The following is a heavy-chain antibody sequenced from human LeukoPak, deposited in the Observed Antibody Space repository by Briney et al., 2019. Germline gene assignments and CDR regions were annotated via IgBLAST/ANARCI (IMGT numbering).Heavy chain of an antibody. CDR3: ARGMAVADY. V-gene: IGHV4-39*07. CDR2: IYYSGST. Sequence: PSETLSLTCTVPGGSISSSSYYWGWIRQPPGKGLEWIGSIYYSGSTYYNPSLKSRVTISVDTSKNQFSLKLSSVTAADTAVYYCARGMAVADYWGQGTLVTVSS. J-gene: IGHJ4*02. CDR1: GGSISSSSYY. D-gene: IGHD6-19*01.